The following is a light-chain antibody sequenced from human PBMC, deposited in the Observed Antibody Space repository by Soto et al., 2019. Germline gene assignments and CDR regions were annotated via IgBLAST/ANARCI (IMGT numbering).Light chain of an antibody. J-gene: IGLJ3*02. Sequence: QSVLTQPPSVSGAPGQRVTISCTGSSSNIGAGYDVHWYQQLPGTAPKLLIYYDNSNQPSGVPDRFSGSKSGTSASLAITGLQAEDEADYYCQSYDSSLSGWVFGGGTKVTVL. CDR3: QSYDSSLSGWV. CDR2: DNS. CDR1: SSNIGAGYD. V-gene: IGLV1-40*01.